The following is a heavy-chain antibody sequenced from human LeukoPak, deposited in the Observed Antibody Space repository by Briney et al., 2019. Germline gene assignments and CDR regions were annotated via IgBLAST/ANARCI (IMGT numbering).Heavy chain of an antibody. Sequence: GGSLRLSCAASGFSFSSFGMHWVRQAPGKGLEWVSFIRDDGDAQYYADSVKGRFTISRDNSKNTLYLQMNSLRAEDTAVYYCAKGLYYDFWSVNDYWGQGTLVTVSS. CDR3: AKGLYYDFWSVNDY. D-gene: IGHD3-3*01. V-gene: IGHV3-30*02. J-gene: IGHJ4*02. CDR2: IRDDGDAQ. CDR1: GFSFSSFG.